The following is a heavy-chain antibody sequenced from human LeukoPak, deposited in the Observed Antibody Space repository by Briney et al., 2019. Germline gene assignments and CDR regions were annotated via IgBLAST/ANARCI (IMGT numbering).Heavy chain of an antibody. CDR3: ARDILGATNFFDP. CDR1: GFTFSTYW. Sequence: GRSLRLSCAASGFTFSTYWMHWVRQAPGKGLVWVSHINSDGSRTTYADSVKGRFTISRDNAKNTLYLQMNSLSAEDTAVYYCARDILGATNFFDPWGQGALVTVSS. V-gene: IGHV3-74*01. J-gene: IGHJ5*02. D-gene: IGHD1-26*01. CDR2: INSDGSRT.